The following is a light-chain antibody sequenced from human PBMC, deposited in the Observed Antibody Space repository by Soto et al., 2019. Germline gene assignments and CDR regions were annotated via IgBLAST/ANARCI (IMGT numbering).Light chain of an antibody. CDR2: DAS. CDR1: QGISSA. Sequence: IQMTQSPSSLSASVGDRVTITCRASQGISSAVAWYQQKPGKPPKLLMYDASSLESGVPPRFSGSGSGTDFTLSISSLQPEDFATYYCLQDYNYPRTFGQGTKVDIK. CDR3: LQDYNYPRT. J-gene: IGKJ1*01. V-gene: IGKV1D-13*01.